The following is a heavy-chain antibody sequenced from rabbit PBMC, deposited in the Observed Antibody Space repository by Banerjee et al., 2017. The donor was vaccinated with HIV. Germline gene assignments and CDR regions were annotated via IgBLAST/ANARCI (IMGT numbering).Heavy chain of an antibody. Sequence: QSLEESGGDLVKPGASLTLTCTASGFSFSSYYYMCWVRQAPGKGLEWIACIYGGTSGSTYYASWAKGRFTISKTSSTTVTLQMTSLTAADTATYFCARGGSAGYYLALWGPGTLVTVS. CDR3: ARGGSAGYYLAL. CDR1: GFSFSSYYY. D-gene: IGHD1-1*01. CDR2: IYGGTSGST. V-gene: IGHV1S40*01. J-gene: IGHJ4*01.